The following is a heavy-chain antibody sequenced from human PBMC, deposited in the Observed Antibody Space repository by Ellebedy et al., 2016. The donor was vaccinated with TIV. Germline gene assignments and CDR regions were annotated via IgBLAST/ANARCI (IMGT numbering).Heavy chain of an antibody. J-gene: IGHJ5*02. D-gene: IGHD3-9*01. CDR2: IWYDGSNK. CDR3: ARARLDWNWFDP. Sequence: GGSLRLSXAASGFTFSSYGMHWVRPAPGKGLEWVAVIWYDGSNKYYADSVKGRFTISRDNSKNTLYLQMNSLRAEDTAVYYCARARLDWNWFDPWGQGTLVTVSS. CDR1: GFTFSSYG. V-gene: IGHV3-33*01.